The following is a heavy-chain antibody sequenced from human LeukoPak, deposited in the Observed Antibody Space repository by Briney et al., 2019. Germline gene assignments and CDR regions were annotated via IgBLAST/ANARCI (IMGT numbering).Heavy chain of an antibody. CDR1: GLSFSSHW. J-gene: IGHJ4*02. V-gene: IGHV3-7*01. CDR3: ARADYDYVWGSSNLGDY. CDR2: INQDGSVI. Sequence: GGSLRLSCAASGLSFSSHWMSWVRQAPGKGLEWVANINQDGSVINYVGSVKGRFTISRDNAENSLYLQMNSLRAEDTAVYYCARADYDYVWGSSNLGDYWGQGTLVTVSS. D-gene: IGHD3-16*01.